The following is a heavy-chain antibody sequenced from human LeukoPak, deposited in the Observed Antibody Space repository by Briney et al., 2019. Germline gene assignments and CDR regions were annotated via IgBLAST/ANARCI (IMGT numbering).Heavy chain of an antibody. D-gene: IGHD6-19*01. J-gene: IGHJ4*02. V-gene: IGHV3-33*06. CDR1: GFTFSSYG. CDR3: AKDLHFLSSGWYAFDY. Sequence: GGSLRLSCAASGFTFSSYGMPWVRQAPGKGLEWVAVIWYDGSNKYYADSVKGRFTISRDNSKNTLYLQMNSLRAEDTAVYYCAKDLHFLSSGWYAFDYWGQGTLVTVSS. CDR2: IWYDGSNK.